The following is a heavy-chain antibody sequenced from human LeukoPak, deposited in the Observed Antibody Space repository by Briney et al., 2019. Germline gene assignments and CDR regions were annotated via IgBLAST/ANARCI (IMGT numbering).Heavy chain of an antibody. J-gene: IGHJ4*02. CDR3: ARDRSGYSYGEPLDH. Sequence: ASVKVSCKASGYTFTGYYLHWVRQAPGQGLEWLGRINPNTGGTDDAQKLQGRVTMTRDTSINTAYMELSRLRPDDTAVYYCARDRSGYSYGEPLDHWGQGTLVTVSS. V-gene: IGHV1-2*06. CDR1: GYTFTGYY. D-gene: IGHD5-18*01. CDR2: INPNTGGT.